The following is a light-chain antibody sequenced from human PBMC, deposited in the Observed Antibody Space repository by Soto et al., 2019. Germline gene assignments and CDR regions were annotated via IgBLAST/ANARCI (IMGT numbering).Light chain of an antibody. CDR2: SNN. CDR1: SSNIGSNT. J-gene: IGLJ2*01. V-gene: IGLV1-44*01. Sequence: QAVVTQPPSASGTPGQRVTISCSGSSSNIGSNTVNWYQQLPGTAPKLLIYSNNQRPSWVPDRFSGSKSGTSASLAISGLQSEDEADYYCAAWDDSLNGHVVFGGGTKLTVL. CDR3: AAWDDSLNGHVV.